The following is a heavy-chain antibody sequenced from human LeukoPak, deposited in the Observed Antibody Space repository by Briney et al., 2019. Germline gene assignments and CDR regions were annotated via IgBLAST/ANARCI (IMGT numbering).Heavy chain of an antibody. V-gene: IGHV1-18*01. CDR3: ARVTWELLTYYGMDV. CDR2: IGAYNGNT. Sequence: GASVKVSCKASGYTFTSYGISWVRQAPGQGLEWMGWIGAYNGNTNYAQKLQGGVTMTTDTSTSTAYMELRSLRSDDTAVYYCARVTWELLTYYGMDVWGQGTTVTVSS. D-gene: IGHD1-26*01. J-gene: IGHJ6*02. CDR1: GYTFTSYG.